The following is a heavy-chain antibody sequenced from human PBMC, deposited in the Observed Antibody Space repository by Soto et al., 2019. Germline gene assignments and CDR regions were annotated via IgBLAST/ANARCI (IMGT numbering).Heavy chain of an antibody. Sequence: EVQLVESGGGLVQPGRSLRLSCTASGFTFGDYAMSWFRQAPGKGLEWVGFIRSKAYGGTTEYAASVTGRFTISRDDSKSIAYLRMNSLKTEDTAVYYCTRGLDDFWSGYSDYWGHGTLVTVSS. CDR1: GFTFGDYA. CDR2: IRSKAYGGTT. D-gene: IGHD3-3*01. V-gene: IGHV3-49*03. J-gene: IGHJ4*01. CDR3: TRGLDDFWSGYSDY.